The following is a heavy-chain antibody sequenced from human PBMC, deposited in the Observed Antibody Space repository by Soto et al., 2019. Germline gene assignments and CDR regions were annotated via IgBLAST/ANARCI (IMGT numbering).Heavy chain of an antibody. CDR1: GFAFDDYA. CDR3: AKVVTQYYDFWSGFSRFDY. Sequence: GGSLRLSCAASGFAFDDYAMHWVRQAPGKELEWVAVISYDGSNKYYADSVKGRFTISRDNSKNTLYLQMNSLRAEDTAVYYCAKVVTQYYDFWSGFSRFDYWGQGTLVTVSS. J-gene: IGHJ4*02. CDR2: ISYDGSNK. V-gene: IGHV3-30*18. D-gene: IGHD3-3*01.